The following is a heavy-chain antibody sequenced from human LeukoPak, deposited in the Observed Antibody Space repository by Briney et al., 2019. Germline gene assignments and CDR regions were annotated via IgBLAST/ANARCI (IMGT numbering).Heavy chain of an antibody. V-gene: IGHV3-72*01. J-gene: IGHJ4*02. CDR2: TRNKANSYTT. D-gene: IGHD1-1*01. CDR3: ARVTGTTTPGGDY. CDR1: GFTFSSYD. Sequence: GGSLRLTCEASGFTFSSYDMHWVRQAPGKGLEWVGRTRNKANSYTTEYAASVKGRFTISRDDSKNSLYLQMNSLKTEDTAVYYCARVTGTTTPGGDYWGQGTLVTVSS.